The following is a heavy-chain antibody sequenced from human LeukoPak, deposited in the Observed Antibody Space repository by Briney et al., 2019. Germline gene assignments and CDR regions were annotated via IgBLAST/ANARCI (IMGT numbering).Heavy chain of an antibody. V-gene: IGHV1-18*01. J-gene: IGHJ6*03. CDR1: GYTFTSYG. CDR2: ISAYNGNT. CDR3: ARGKRSSSWTGYYYYMDV. D-gene: IGHD6-13*01. Sequence: VASVKVSCTASGYTFTSYGISWVRQAPGQGLEWMGWISAYNGNTNYAQKLQGRVTMTTDTSTSTAYMELRSLRSDDTAVYYCARGKRSSSWTGYYYYMDVWGKGTTVTVSS.